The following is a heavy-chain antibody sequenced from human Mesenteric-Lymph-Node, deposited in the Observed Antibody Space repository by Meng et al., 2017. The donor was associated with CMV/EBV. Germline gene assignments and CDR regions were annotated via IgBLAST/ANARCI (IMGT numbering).Heavy chain of an antibody. V-gene: IGHV4-59*11. Sequence: SPYWSWIRQPPGKGLEWIGYFYYSGDTKYNPSLKSRVTISADTSKNQFSLKLSSVTAADTAVYYCARATDILTGFFTSSPGYYFDYWGQGALVTVSS. CDR3: ARATDILTGFFTSSPGYYFDY. D-gene: IGHD3-9*01. CDR2: FYYSGDT. CDR1: SPY. J-gene: IGHJ4*02.